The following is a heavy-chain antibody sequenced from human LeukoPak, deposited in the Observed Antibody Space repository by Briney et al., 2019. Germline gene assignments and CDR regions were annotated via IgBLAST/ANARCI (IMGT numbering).Heavy chain of an antibody. V-gene: IGHV3-48*02. CDR3: ARRPYSDTSGRLSDV. CDR2: IGSSGSPT. Sequence: GGSLRLSCAASGFAFSSYNMNWVRQAPGRGLEWISYIGSSGSPTHYADSVGGRFTISRDNAKNSLYLQTNSLRDEDTAVYFCARRPYSDTSGRLSDVWGQGTTVTVSS. J-gene: IGHJ6*02. D-gene: IGHD3-22*01. CDR1: GFAFSSYN.